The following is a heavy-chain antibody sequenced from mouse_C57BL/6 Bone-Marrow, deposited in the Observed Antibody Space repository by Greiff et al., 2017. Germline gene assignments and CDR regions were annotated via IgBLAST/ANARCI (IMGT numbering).Heavy chain of an antibody. Sequence: EVMLVESGGGLVQPGGSLSLSCAASGFTFTDYYMGWVRQPPGKALEWLGFIRNKANGYTTEYSASVKGRFTISRDNSQSILYLQMNALRAEDSATYYCAAIYYYCSARYAMDYWGQGTSVTVSS. D-gene: IGHD1-1*01. CDR2: IRNKANGYTT. J-gene: IGHJ4*01. V-gene: IGHV7-3*01. CDR3: AAIYYYCSARYAMDY. CDR1: GFTFTDYY.